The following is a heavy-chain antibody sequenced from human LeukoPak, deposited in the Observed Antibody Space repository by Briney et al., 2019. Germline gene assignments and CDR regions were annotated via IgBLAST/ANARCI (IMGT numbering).Heavy chain of an antibody. CDR1: GFTFSSYW. V-gene: IGHV3-7*01. CDR3: ARDEPPWSGYLQTSYYYYYYMDV. D-gene: IGHD3-3*01. J-gene: IGHJ6*03. Sequence: PGGSLRLSCAASGFTFSSYWMSWVRQAPGKGLEWVANIKQDGSEKYYVDSVKGRFTISRDNAKNSLYLQMNSLRAEDTAVYYCARDEPPWSGYLQTSYYYYYYMDVWGKGTTVTVSS. CDR2: IKQDGSEK.